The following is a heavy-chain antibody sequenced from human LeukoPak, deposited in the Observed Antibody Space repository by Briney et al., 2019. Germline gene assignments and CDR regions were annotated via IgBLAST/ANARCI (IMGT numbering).Heavy chain of an antibody. CDR2: INPNSGGT. CDR1: GYTFTGYY. D-gene: IGHD5-24*01. CDR3: ARDHGRDGYLDY. V-gene: IGHV1-2*06. Sequence: GASVKVSCKASGYTFTGYYMHWVRQAPGQGLEWMGRINPNSGGTNYAQKFQGRVTMTRDTSISTAYMELSRLRSDDTAVYYCARDHGRDGYLDYWGQGILVTVSS. J-gene: IGHJ4*02.